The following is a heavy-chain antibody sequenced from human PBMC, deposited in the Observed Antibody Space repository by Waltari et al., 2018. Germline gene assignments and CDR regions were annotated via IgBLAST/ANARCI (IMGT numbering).Heavy chain of an antibody. CDR3: ARGPPYDFYSGQTVYYFEY. J-gene: IGHJ4*02. CDR2: SYGKETT. V-gene: IGHV3-53*01. Sequence: EVQLVQSGGGLVHPGGSLRLSCAASGFNVSSHYMSWLRQPPGKVLEWVSISYGKETTYYADSVKGRFTISRDKSKNTLWLQRNSQRVEDTAVYFCARGPPYDFYSGQTVYYFEYWGQGVLVTVSS. D-gene: IGHD3-3*01. CDR1: GFNVSSHY.